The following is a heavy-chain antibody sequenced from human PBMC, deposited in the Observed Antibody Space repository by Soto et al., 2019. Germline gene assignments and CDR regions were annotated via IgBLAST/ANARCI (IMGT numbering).Heavy chain of an antibody. V-gene: IGHV5-51*01. D-gene: IGHD6-13*01. CDR1: GYSFTSYW. CDR3: ARNIAAAGEHYYYGMDV. J-gene: IGHJ6*02. CDR2: IYPGDSDT. Sequence: LGESLKISCKGSGYSFTSYWIGWVRQMPGKGLEWMGIIYPGDSDTRYSPSFQGQVTISADKSISTAYLQWSSLKASDTAMYYCARNIAAAGEHYYYGMDVWGQGTTVTVSS.